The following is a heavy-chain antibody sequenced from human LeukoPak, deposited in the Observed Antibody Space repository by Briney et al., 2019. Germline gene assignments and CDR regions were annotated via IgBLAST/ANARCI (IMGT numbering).Heavy chain of an antibody. Sequence: SVKVSCMASGGTFSSYAISWVRQAPGQGLEWTGGIIPIFGTANYAQKFQGRVTITADESTSTAYMELSSLRSEDTAVYYCARAAGYSSSRYGDWFDPWGQGTLVTVSS. CDR2: IIPIFGTA. J-gene: IGHJ5*02. D-gene: IGHD6-13*01. V-gene: IGHV1-69*13. CDR1: GGTFSSYA. CDR3: ARAAGYSSSRYGDWFDP.